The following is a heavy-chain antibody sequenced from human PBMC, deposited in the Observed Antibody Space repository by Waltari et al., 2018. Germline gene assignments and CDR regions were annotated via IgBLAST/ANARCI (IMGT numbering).Heavy chain of an antibody. CDR3: ARDRSGYFMD. D-gene: IGHD3-3*01. CDR2: IYNTGST. Sequence: QVQLQESGPGLVKPSETLSLTCAVSGYSISSGYSWGWIRQPPGKGLECIGNIYNTGSTYHNPSLKGRVTISVDTSKNQFSLKLSSVTAADTAVYYCARDRSGYFMDWGQGSLVTVSS. J-gene: IGHJ4*02. CDR1: GYSISSGYS. V-gene: IGHV4-38-2*01.